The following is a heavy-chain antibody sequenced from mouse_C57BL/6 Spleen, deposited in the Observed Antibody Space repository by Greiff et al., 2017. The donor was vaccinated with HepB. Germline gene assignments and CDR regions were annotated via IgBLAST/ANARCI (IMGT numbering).Heavy chain of an antibody. CDR1: GYTFTDYY. V-gene: IGHV1-19*01. Sequence: EVQLVESGPVLVKPGASVKMSCKASGYTFTDYYMNWVKQSHGKSLEWIGVINPYNGGTSYNQKFKGKATLTVDKSSSTAYMELNSLTSEDSAVYYCARGDYDVIYWGQGTTLTVSS. CDR2: INPYNGGT. J-gene: IGHJ2*01. D-gene: IGHD2-4*01. CDR3: ARGDYDVIY.